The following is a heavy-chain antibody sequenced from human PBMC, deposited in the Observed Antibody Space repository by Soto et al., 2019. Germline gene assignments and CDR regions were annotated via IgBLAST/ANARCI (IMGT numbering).Heavy chain of an antibody. Sequence: EVQLVETGGGLIQPGGSLRLSCAASGFTFSGNYMSWVRQAPGKGLEWVSVIYNGGGTYYADSVKGRFTNSRDNSKNTLYLQRNSLRAEDKAVYYCASTRGSSYDYWGQGTLVTVSS. J-gene: IGHJ4*02. CDR3: ASTRGSSYDY. V-gene: IGHV3-53*02. D-gene: IGHD6-6*01. CDR1: GFTFSGNY. CDR2: IYNGGGT.